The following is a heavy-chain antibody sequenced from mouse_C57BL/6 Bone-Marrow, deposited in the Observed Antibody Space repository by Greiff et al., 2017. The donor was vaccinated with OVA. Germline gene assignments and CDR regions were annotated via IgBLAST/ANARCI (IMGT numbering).Heavy chain of an antibody. CDR3: AREKIYDYGRVWFAY. D-gene: IGHD2-4*01. CDR2: ISYDGSN. J-gene: IGHJ3*01. V-gene: IGHV3-6*01. Sequence: VQLKESGPGLVKPSQSLSLTCSVTGYSITSGYYWNWIRQFPGNKLEWMGYISYDGSNNYNPSLKNRISITRDTSKNQFFLKLNSVTTEDTATYYCAREKIYDYGRVWFAYWGQGTLVTVSA. CDR1: GYSITSGYY.